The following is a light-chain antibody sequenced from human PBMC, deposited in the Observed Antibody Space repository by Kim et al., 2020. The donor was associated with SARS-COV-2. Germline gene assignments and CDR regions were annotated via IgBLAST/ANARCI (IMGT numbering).Light chain of an antibody. CDR3: QVWDSTTERYV. CDR1: NIGSKG. J-gene: IGLJ1*01. V-gene: IGLV3-21*04. CDR2: YGS. Sequence: SYELTQPPSVSVAPGKTATITCGGDNIGSKGVHWYQQKPGQAPVLVISYGSDRPSGIPERFSGSNSGNTAALTISRVEAGDEADYYCQVWDSTTERYVFGTGTKVTVL.